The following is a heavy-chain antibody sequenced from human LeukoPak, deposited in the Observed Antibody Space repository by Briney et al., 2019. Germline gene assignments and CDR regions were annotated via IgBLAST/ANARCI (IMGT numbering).Heavy chain of an antibody. D-gene: IGHD5-18*01. J-gene: IGHJ4*02. Sequence: SETLSLTCTVSGVSISSCGYYWSWMRPPPGKGLDWTGCIYYSGSTYYNPSLKRRVTISVDTSKNQFSLKLSSVTAADTAVYYCASGGGYSYGRPYYFDYWGQGTLVTVSS. CDR2: IYYSGST. CDR1: GVSISSCGYY. CDR3: ASGGGYSYGRPYYFDY. V-gene: IGHV4-30-4*01.